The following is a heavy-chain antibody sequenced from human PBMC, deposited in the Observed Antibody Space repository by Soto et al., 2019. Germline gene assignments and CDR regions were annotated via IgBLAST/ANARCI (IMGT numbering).Heavy chain of an antibody. V-gene: IGHV4-34*01. Sequence: SETLSLTCAVYGGSFSGYYWTWIRQPPGTGLEWIGEINHSGSTNYNPSLKSRVTISVDTSKNQFSLKLTSVTAADTAVYYCARRRRDLWFGETLPDYWYFDLWGRGTLVTVSS. CDR3: ARRRRDLWFGETLPDYWYFDL. D-gene: IGHD3-10*01. CDR1: GGSFSGYY. CDR2: INHSGST. J-gene: IGHJ2*01.